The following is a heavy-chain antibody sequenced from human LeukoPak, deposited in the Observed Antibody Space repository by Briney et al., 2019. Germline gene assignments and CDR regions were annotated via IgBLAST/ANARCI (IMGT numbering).Heavy chain of an antibody. D-gene: IGHD3-10*01. CDR1: GFTLSTYA. J-gene: IGHJ4*02. CDR3: AKDRSGSGRPYYFDY. V-gene: IGHV3-23*01. Sequence: PGGSLRLSCAASGFTLSTYAMSWVRQAPGKGLEWVSAISGSGGSTYYADSVKGRFTISRDNSKNTLYLQMNSLRAEDTAVYYCAKDRSGSGRPYYFDYWGQGTLVTVSS. CDR2: ISGSGGST.